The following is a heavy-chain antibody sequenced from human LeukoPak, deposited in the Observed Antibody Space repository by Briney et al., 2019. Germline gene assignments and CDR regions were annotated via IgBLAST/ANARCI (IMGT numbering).Heavy chain of an antibody. CDR2: ISSSSSYI. J-gene: IGHJ4*02. CDR3: ARDMVRGVMPH. V-gene: IGHV3-21*01. CDR1: GXSVTNNY. D-gene: IGHD3-10*01. Sequence: GGSLRLSCAVSGXSVTNNYMSWVRQAPGKGLELVSSISSSSSYIYYADSVKGRFTISRDNAKNSLYLQMNSLRAEDTAVYYCARDMVRGVMPHWGQGTLVTVSS.